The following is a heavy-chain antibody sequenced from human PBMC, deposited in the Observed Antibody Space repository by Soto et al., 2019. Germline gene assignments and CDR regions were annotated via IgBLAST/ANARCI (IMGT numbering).Heavy chain of an antibody. D-gene: IGHD3-10*01. J-gene: IGHJ3*02. CDR3: ARAYYYGSGSYFWGAFDI. V-gene: IGHV1-69*02. CDR1: GGTFSSYT. CDR2: IIPILGIA. Sequence: QVQLVQSGAEVKKPGSSVKVSCKASGGTFSSYTISWVRQAPGQGLEWMGRIIPILGIANYAQKFQGRVTITADKSTSTAYMDLSSLRSEDTAVYYCARAYYYGSGSYFWGAFDIWGQGTMVTVSS.